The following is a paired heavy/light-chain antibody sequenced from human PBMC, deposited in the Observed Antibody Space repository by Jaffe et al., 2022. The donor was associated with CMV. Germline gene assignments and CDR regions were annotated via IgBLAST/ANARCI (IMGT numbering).Light chain of an antibody. CDR2: GNS. Sequence: QSVLTQPPSVSGAPGQTVTISCTGSSSNIGAGYDVHWYQQFSGAAPRLLIYGNSNRPSGVPDRFSGSKSGTSGSLAITGLRAEDEADYYCQSYDISVSGQGVFGGGTKLIV. CDR3: QSYDISVSGQGV. CDR1: SSNIGAGYD. V-gene: IGLV1-40*01. J-gene: IGLJ3*02.
Heavy chain of an antibody. Sequence: QVTLRESGPALVKDTETLTLTCTFSGFSLTTSGMCVSWIRQPPGKALEWLARIDWDDDTYYTTSLKSRLTVSKDTSKNQVFLTLTNMAPLDTATYYCARSPSAWSNGWHADYWGQGALVTVSS. J-gene: IGHJ4*02. CDR1: GFSLTTSGMC. CDR3: ARSPSAWSNGWHADY. CDR2: IDWDDDT. D-gene: IGHD6-19*01. V-gene: IGHV2-70*13.